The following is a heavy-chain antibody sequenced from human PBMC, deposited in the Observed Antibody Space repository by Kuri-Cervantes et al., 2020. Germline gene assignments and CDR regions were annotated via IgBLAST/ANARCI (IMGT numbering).Heavy chain of an antibody. CDR2: IYPGGST. CDR3: ARDPIEAAAGTSGFDI. J-gene: IGHJ3*02. V-gene: IGHV3-53*01. CDR1: GFIVSTSY. D-gene: IGHD6-13*01. Sequence: GGSLRLSCAASGFIVSTSYMSWVRQAPGKGLEWVSLIYPGGSTNYADSVKGRFTISRDNSKNTLYLQMKSLRAEDTAVYYCARDPIEAAAGTSGFDIWGQGTMVTVSS.